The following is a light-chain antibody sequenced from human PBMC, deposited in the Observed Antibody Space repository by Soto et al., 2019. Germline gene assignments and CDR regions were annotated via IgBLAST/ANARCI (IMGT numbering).Light chain of an antibody. Sequence: DIQLTQSPSTLSASVGDRVTITCRASQSISTWLAWYQQKPGKAPKLLIYKASSLGSGVPSRFNGSGSGTECTLTITILQPDGVAAVHFQQYNFSAWTLGQGTKLVI. CDR3: QQYNFSAWT. CDR1: QSISTW. V-gene: IGKV1-5*03. CDR2: KAS. J-gene: IGKJ2*02.